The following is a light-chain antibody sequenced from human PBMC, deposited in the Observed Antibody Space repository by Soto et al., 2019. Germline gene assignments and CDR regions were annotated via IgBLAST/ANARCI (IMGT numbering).Light chain of an antibody. CDR3: QQYNIWPLWT. CDR2: AAS. CDR1: ESVTSS. J-gene: IGKJ1*01. V-gene: IGKV3-15*01. Sequence: EIVMTQSPATLSVSPGDRATLSCRASESVTSSLAWYQQKPGQPPRLLIYAASTRATDVPARFSGGGSETEFTLTISSLQSEDFAVYFCQQYNIWPLWTFGQGTKVDI.